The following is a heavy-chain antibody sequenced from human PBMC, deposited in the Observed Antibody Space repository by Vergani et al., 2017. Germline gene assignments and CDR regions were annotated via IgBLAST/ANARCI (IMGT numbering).Heavy chain of an antibody. CDR3: AKTLLTFSRASGDHYYYYGMDF. J-gene: IGHJ6*02. V-gene: IGHV3-30*02. CDR1: GFTFNNYG. D-gene: IGHD2-2*01. Sequence: QVQLVESGGGVVQPGGSLRLSCAASGFTFNNYGMNWVRQAPGKGLEWVAFIRFDGSNTYYADSLKGRFTISRDNSQNSLYLQMNSLRVEDTAVYYCAKTLLTFSRASGDHYYYYGMDFWGQGTTVTVSS. CDR2: IRFDGSNT.